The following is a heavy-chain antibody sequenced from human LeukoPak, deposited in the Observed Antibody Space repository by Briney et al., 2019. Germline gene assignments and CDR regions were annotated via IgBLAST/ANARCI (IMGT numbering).Heavy chain of an antibody. Sequence: ASVKVSCKTSGYTFTNYDINWVRQATGQGFEWMGWMSPNSGNTGYAQKSQGRVAMTMDTSIRTAYMELSSLGSEDTAVYYCARTPPNWGADYWGQGTLVTVSS. CDR1: GYTFTNYD. J-gene: IGHJ4*02. D-gene: IGHD7-27*01. CDR3: ARTPPNWGADY. CDR2: MSPNSGNT. V-gene: IGHV1-8*01.